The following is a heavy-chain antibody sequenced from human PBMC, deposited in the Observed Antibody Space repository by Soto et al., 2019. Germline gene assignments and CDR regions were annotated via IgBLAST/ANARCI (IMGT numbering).Heavy chain of an antibody. D-gene: IGHD6-19*01. CDR2: ISSYGSTT. V-gene: IGHV3-21*04. CDR1: GFTFSSYA. J-gene: IGHJ3*02. CDR3: ARENPGYSSGFI. Sequence: PGGSLRLSCAASGFTFSSYAMSWVRQAPGKGLEWVSTISSYGSTTDYADSVKGRFTISRDNSKNSLYLQMNSLRAEDTAVYYCARENPGYSSGFIGGKGTMVTVP.